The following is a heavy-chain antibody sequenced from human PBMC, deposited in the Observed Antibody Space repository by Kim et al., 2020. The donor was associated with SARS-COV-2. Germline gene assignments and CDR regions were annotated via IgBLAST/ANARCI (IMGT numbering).Heavy chain of an antibody. CDR3: ARRYSTSWDVDS. CDR1: GFIFSSYG. V-gene: IGHV3-33*01. CDR2: IWYDGSNE. J-gene: IGHJ4*02. Sequence: GGSLRLSCEASGFIFSSYGMHWVRQAPGKGLEWVAVIWYDGSNENYADSVKGRFTISRDNSKNTVFLQMNSLRAEDTAVYYCARRYSTSWDVDSWGQGTLVTVSS. D-gene: IGHD1-26*01.